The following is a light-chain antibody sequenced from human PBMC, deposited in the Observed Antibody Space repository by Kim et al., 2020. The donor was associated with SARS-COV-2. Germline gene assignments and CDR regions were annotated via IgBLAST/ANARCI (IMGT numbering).Light chain of an antibody. CDR1: SLRSYY. J-gene: IGLJ3*02. V-gene: IGLV3-19*01. Sequence: SSELTQDPAVSVALGQTVRITCQGDSLRSYYASWYQQKPGQAPVLVIYGKNNRPSGIPDRFSGSSSGNTASLTITGAQAEDEADYYCNSRDSSVNPWVFG. CDR2: GKN. CDR3: NSRDSSVNPWV.